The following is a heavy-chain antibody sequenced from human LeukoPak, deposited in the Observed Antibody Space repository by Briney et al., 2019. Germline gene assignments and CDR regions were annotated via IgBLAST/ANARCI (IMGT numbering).Heavy chain of an antibody. D-gene: IGHD6-6*01. CDR1: GGSISSYY. CDR3: ARVGYSSSSVYFDY. CDR2: IYYSGST. Sequence: SETLSFTCTVSGGSISSYYWSWIRQPPGKGLEWIGYIYYSGSTNYNPSLKSRVTISVDTSKNQFSLKLSSVTAADTAVYYCARVGYSSSSVYFDYWGQGTLVTVSS. J-gene: IGHJ4*02. V-gene: IGHV4-59*01.